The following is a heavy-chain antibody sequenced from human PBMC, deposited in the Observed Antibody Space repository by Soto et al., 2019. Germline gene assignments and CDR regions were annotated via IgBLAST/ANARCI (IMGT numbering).Heavy chain of an antibody. CDR1: GGSFSGYY. CDR2: INHSGST. CDR3: ARYNSYAIDY. Sequence: SETLSLTCAVYGGSFSGYYWSWIRQPPGKGLEWIGEINHSGSTNYNPSLKSRVTISVXXXXXXFXLXLXXXTAAXTAVYYCARYNSYAIDYWGRGTLVTVSS. V-gene: IGHV4-34*01. D-gene: IGHD2-8*01. J-gene: IGHJ4*02.